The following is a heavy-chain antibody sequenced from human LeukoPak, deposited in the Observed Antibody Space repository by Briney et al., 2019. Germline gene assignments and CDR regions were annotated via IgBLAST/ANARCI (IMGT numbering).Heavy chain of an antibody. CDR1: GGTFSSYA. Sequence: SVKVSCKASGGTFSSYAISWVRQAPGQGLEWMGRIIPILGIANYAQKFQGRVTITADKSTSTAYMELSSLRPEDTAVYYCARSPPPRYSSISDYWGQGTLVTVSS. CDR3: ARSPPPRYSSISDY. CDR2: IIPILGIA. J-gene: IGHJ4*02. V-gene: IGHV1-69*04. D-gene: IGHD6-13*01.